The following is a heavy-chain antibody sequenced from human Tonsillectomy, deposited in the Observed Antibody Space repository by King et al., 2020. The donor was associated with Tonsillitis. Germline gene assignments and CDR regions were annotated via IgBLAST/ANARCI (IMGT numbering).Heavy chain of an antibody. CDR3: GRADWGAWFFDL. D-gene: IGHD1-26*01. J-gene: IGHJ2*01. CDR1: GYNILNYG. CDR2: IAPYNGNT. Sequence: QLVQSGTEVKKPGASVKVSCKASGYNILNYGVGWVRQAPGQGLEWVGWIAPYNGNTHLAPKMQDRVTLTADTSTTTVYMELRPLRFDDTAVYFCGRADWGAWFFDLWGRGTLISVAS. V-gene: IGHV1-18*01.